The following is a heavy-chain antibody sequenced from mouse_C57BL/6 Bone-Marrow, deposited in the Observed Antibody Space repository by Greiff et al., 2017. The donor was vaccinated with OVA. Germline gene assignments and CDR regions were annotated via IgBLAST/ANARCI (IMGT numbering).Heavy chain of an antibody. V-gene: IGHV1-81*01. D-gene: IGHD3-2*02. CDR3: ARGSSGRYLDY. CDR2: IYPRSGNT. J-gene: IGHJ2*01. Sequence: VKLMESGAELARPGASVKLSCKASGYTFTSYGISWVKQRTGQGLEWIGEIYPRSGNTYYNEKFKGKATLTADKSSSTAYMELRSLTSEDSAVYFCARGSSGRYLDYWGQGTTLTVSS. CDR1: GYTFTSYG.